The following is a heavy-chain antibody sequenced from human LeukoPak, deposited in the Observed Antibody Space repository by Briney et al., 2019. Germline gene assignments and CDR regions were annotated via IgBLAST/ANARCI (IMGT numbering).Heavy chain of an antibody. CDR1: GFTFSSYA. V-gene: IGHV3-23*01. Sequence: PGGSLRLSCAASGFTFSSYAMSWVRQAPGKGLEWVSAISGSGGSTYYADSVKGRFTISRDNSKNTLYLQMNSLRAEDTAVYYCAKAYCSGGSCLFYYFDYWGQGTLVTVSS. CDR3: AKAYCSGGSCLFYYFDY. CDR2: ISGSGGST. D-gene: IGHD2-15*01. J-gene: IGHJ4*02.